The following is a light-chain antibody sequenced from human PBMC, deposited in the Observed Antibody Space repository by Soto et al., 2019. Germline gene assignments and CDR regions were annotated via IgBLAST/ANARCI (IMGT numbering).Light chain of an antibody. CDR2: AAS. CDR1: QSITTF. Sequence: DIQMTQSPSSLSASVGDRVTITCRTSQSITTFLNWYQQKPGKAPNLLIYAASSLQSGVPSRFSGSGSGTEFTLIICSLHPKDFATHYCQQGYTTPLTFGGGTKV. CDR3: QQGYTTPLT. J-gene: IGKJ4*01. V-gene: IGKV1-39*01.